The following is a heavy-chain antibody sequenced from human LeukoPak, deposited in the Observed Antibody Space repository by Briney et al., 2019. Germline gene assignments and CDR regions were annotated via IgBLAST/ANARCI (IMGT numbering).Heavy chain of an antibody. CDR2: IYTSGST. V-gene: IGHV4-4*07. D-gene: IGHD6-19*01. CDR3: ARVSGWPTYNWFDP. CDR1: GGSISSYY. Sequence: PSETLSLTCTVSGGSISSYYWSWIRQPAGKGLEWIGRIYTSGSTNYNPSLKSQVTMSVDTSKNQFSLKLSSVTAADTAVYYCARVSGWPTYNWFDPWGQGTLVTVSS. J-gene: IGHJ5*02.